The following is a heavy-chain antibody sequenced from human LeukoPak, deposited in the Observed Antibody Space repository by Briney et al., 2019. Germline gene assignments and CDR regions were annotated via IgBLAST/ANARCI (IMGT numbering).Heavy chain of an antibody. J-gene: IGHJ4*02. CDR2: ISSSSSTI. CDR1: GFTFSSYS. V-gene: IGHV3-48*01. CDR3: ARGVLVGGFDY. D-gene: IGHD1-26*01. Sequence: GGSLRLSCAASGFTFSSYSTNWVRQAPGKGLEWVSYISSSSSTIYYADSVKGRFTISRDNAKNSLYLQMNSLRAEDTAVYYCARGVLVGGFDYWGQGTLVTVSS.